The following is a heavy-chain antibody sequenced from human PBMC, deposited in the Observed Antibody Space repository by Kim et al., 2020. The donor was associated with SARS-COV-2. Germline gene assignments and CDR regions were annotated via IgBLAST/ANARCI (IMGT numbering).Heavy chain of an antibody. Sequence: SWMCRFTLSRDNSKNTLYLQMSSLRAGDTAVYYCASSVYGSGSDAFDIWGQGTMVTVSS. V-gene: IGHV3-23*01. J-gene: IGHJ3*02. D-gene: IGHD3-10*01. CDR3: ASSVYGSGSDAFDI.